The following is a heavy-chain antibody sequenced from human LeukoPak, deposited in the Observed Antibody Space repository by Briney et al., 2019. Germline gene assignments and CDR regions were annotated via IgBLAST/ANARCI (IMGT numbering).Heavy chain of an antibody. CDR2: ISSSGSTI. J-gene: IGHJ3*02. CDR3: ATTDFGVGRPEDAFDI. V-gene: IGHV3-11*04. CDR1: GFTFSDYY. Sequence: GGSLRLSWPAAGFTFSDYYMSWIRQAPGKGLEWVSYISSSGSTIYYADSVKGRFTISRDNAKNSLYLQMNSLRAEDTAVYYCATTDFGVGRPEDAFDIWGQGTMVTVSS. D-gene: IGHD3-3*01.